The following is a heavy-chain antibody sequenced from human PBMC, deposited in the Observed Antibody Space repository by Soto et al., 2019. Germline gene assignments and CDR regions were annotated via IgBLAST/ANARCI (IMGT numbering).Heavy chain of an antibody. CDR1: GFTFNNYG. CDR2: IWYDGSNR. J-gene: IGHJ6*02. Sequence: GGSLRLSCAASGFTFNNYGMHWVRQAPGKGLEWVALIWYDGSNREYADSVKGRFTISRDNSKNTLYLQMSSLRVEDTAVYYCARDGGLGVEQLVGGVYYYYYYGMDVWGQGTTVTVSS. V-gene: IGHV3-33*01. D-gene: IGHD6-6*01. CDR3: ARDGGLGVEQLVGGVYYYYYYGMDV.